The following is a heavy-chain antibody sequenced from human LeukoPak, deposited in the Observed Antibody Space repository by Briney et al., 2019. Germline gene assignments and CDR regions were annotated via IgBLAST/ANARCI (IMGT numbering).Heavy chain of an antibody. Sequence: ASVKVSCKASGYTFTSYDINWVRRATGQGLEWMGWMNPNSGNTGYAQKFQGRVTMTRNTSISTAYMELSSLRSEDTAVYYCARGVYDFWSGSEFDPWGQGTLVTVSS. CDR2: MNPNSGNT. V-gene: IGHV1-8*01. J-gene: IGHJ5*02. CDR3: ARGVYDFWSGSEFDP. CDR1: GYTFTSYD. D-gene: IGHD3-3*01.